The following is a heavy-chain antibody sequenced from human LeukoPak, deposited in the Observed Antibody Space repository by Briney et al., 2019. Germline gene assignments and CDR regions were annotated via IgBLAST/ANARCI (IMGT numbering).Heavy chain of an antibody. D-gene: IGHD3-3*01. CDR1: GGTFSSYA. Sequence: SVKVSCKASGGTFSSYAISWVRQAPGQGLEWMGGIIPIFGTANYAQKFQGRVTITADESTSTAYMELSSLRSEDTAVYYCARGYYDFWSGYYKVFWFDPWGQGTLVTVSS. CDR3: ARGYYDFWSGYYKVFWFDP. V-gene: IGHV1-69*13. CDR2: IIPIFGTA. J-gene: IGHJ5*02.